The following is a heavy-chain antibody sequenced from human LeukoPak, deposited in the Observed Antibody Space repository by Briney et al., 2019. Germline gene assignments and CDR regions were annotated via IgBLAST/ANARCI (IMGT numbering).Heavy chain of an antibody. CDR3: AKLFKAYSSSWIDY. J-gene: IGHJ4*02. D-gene: IGHD6-13*01. CDR2: ISHSSGFT. CDR1: GFTFSDYY. V-gene: IGHV3-11*03. Sequence: TSGGSLRLSCAASGFTFSDYYMSWIRQAPGQGLEWVAYISHSSGFTNYADSVKGRFAISRDNAKNSLYLQMDSLRAEDTAIYYCAKLFKAYSSSWIDYWGQGNLVTVSS.